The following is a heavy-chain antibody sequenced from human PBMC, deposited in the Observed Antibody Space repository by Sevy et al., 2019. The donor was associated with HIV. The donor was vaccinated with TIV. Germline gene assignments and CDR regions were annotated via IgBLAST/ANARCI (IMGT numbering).Heavy chain of an antibody. V-gene: IGHV1-18*04. J-gene: IGHJ4*02. CDR1: GYTFTTYG. CDR2: ISAYNGDT. D-gene: IGHD2-2*01. CDR3: ARHSPPEAMPGPLDY. Sequence: ASVKVSCKASGYTFTTYGITWVRQAPGQGLEWMGWISAYNGDTNYGQKLQGRVTMTTDTFTRTVHMELRSLTSDDTAVYYCARHSPPEAMPGPLDYRGQGTLVTVSS.